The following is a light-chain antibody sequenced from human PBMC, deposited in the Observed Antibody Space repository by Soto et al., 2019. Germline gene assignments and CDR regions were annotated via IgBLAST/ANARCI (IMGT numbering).Light chain of an antibody. V-gene: IGKV1-39*01. CDR3: QQSYCTPLT. J-gene: IGKJ5*01. CDR1: QSISSY. Sequence: DIQMTQSPYSLSASVGDRVTITCRASQSISSYLNWYQQKPGKAPKLLIYAASSLQSGVPSRFSGSGSGTDFTLTISSLQPEDFATYYCQQSYCTPLTFGQGTRLEIK. CDR2: AAS.